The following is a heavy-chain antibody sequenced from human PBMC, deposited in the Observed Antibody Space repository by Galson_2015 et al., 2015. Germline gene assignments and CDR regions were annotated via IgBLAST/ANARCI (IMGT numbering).Heavy chain of an antibody. CDR3: AREREWLDAFDI. V-gene: IGHV3-74*01. Sequence: SLRLSCAASGFTFSSYWMHWVRQAPGKGLVWVSRINSDGSSTSYADSVKGRFTISRDNAKNTLYLQMNSLRAEDTAVYYCAREREWLDAFDIWGQGTMVTVSS. CDR1: GFTFSSYW. J-gene: IGHJ3*02. D-gene: IGHD3-3*01. CDR2: INSDGSST.